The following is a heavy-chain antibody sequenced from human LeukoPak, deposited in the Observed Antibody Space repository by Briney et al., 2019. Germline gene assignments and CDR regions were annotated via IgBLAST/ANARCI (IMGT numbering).Heavy chain of an antibody. V-gene: IGHV4-59*01. J-gene: IGHJ6*04. Sequence: SETLSLTCTVSGGSISNYYWSWIRQPPGKGLEWIGYIYYSGSTNYNPSLKSRVTISVDTSKNQFSLKLSSVTAADTAVYYCARDNKYLLPRTGYYYNYYGMDVWGKGTTVTVSS. CDR2: IYYSGST. CDR1: GGSISNYY. D-gene: IGHD2-2*01. CDR3: ARDNKYLLPRTGYYYNYYGMDV.